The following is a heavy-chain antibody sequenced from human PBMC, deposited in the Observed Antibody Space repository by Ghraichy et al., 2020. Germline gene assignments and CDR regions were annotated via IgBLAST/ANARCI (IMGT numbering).Heavy chain of an antibody. Sequence: SETLSLTCTVSGGSITYGGYDWSWIRQHPGKGLDWIGYIYYSGSTYYNPSLKSRVTISVDTSKNQFSLKLSSVTAADTAVYYCARRGRNNWFDPWGQGTLVTVSS. CDR3: ARRGRNNWFDP. CDR2: IYYSGST. V-gene: IGHV4-31*03. CDR1: GGSITYGGYD. J-gene: IGHJ5*02.